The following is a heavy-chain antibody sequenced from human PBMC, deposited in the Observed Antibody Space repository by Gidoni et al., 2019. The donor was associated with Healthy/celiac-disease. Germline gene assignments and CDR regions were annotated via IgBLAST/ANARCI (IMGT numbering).Heavy chain of an antibody. D-gene: IGHD3-10*01. Sequence: EVQLVASVGGLVQPGGSLRLSCEPSGFPFSCYSLNWVRQSPGKGLEWVSYISSSSSTIYYADSVKGRFTISRDNAKNSLYLQMNSLRAEDTAVYYCARPSEYYFLYYIGVWGKGTTVTVSS. V-gene: IGHV3-48*01. CDR2: ISSSSSTI. CDR1: GFPFSCYS. CDR3: ARPSEYYFLYYIGV. J-gene: IGHJ6*03.